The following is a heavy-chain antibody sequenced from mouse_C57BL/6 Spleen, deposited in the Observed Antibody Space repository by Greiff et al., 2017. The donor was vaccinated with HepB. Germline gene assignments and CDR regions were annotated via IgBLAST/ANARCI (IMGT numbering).Heavy chain of an antibody. J-gene: IGHJ1*03. Sequence: VQLQQPGAELVKPGASVKLSCKASGYTFTSYWMQWVKQRPGQGLEWIGEIDPSDSYTNYNQKFKGKATLTVDTSSSTAYMLLSSLTSEDSAVYYCASGSSYWYFDVWGTGTTVTVSS. CDR1: GYTFTSYW. D-gene: IGHD1-1*01. CDR2: IDPSDSYT. CDR3: ASGSSYWYFDV. V-gene: IGHV1-50*01.